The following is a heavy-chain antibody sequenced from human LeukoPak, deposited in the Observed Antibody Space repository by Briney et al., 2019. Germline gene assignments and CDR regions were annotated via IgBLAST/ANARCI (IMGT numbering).Heavy chain of an antibody. CDR3: ATIQPRWYSGSYYAFDI. J-gene: IGHJ3*02. CDR2: INPSGGST. D-gene: IGHD1-26*01. CDR1: GYTYTSYY. V-gene: IGHV1-46*01. Sequence: ASVTVSCTASGYTYTSYYMHWVRRAPGQALEWLGIINPSGGSTSYAQKFQGRVTMTEDTSTDTAYMELRSLRFEDTAVYYCATIQPRWYSGSYYAFDIWGQGTMVTVSS.